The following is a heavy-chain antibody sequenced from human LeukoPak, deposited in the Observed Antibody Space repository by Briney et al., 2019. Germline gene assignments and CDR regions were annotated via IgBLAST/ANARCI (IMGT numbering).Heavy chain of an antibody. CDR3: ARALLVEYYYDSSGFAALGG. J-gene: IGHJ4*02. Sequence: GGSLRLSCAASGFTFSSYAMHWVRQAPGKGPEWVAAISYDGSNKYYADSVKGRFTISRDNSKNTVYLQMNSLRAEDTAVHYCARALLVEYYYDSSGFAALGGWGQGTLVTVSS. CDR2: ISYDGSNK. V-gene: IGHV3-30*04. D-gene: IGHD3-22*01. CDR1: GFTFSSYA.